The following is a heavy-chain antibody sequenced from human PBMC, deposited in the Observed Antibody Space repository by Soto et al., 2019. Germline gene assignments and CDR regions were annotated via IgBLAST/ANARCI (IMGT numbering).Heavy chain of an antibody. D-gene: IGHD1-26*01. V-gene: IGHV5-51*01. CDR3: ARLFGSNTASYHDPY. J-gene: IGHJ4*01. CDR2: IYPGDSNT. Sequence: GESLKISCKGSGYSFTSYWIGWVRQMPGKGLEWMGIIYPGDSNTRYSPSFQGQVTISADKSISTAYLQWSSLKASDTAMYYCARLFGSNTASYHDPYWGHGTLVTVSS. CDR1: GYSFTSYW.